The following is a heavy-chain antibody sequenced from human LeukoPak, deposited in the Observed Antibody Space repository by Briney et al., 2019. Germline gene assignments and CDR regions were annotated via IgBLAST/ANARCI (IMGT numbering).Heavy chain of an antibody. CDR3: ARLRRSSGYYPDY. Sequence: SETLSLTCTVSGGSISSSAYHWGWIRQPPGKGLEWIGSIHSSGSTYYNPSLKSRVTISVDTSKNQFSLKLSSVTAADTAVYYCARLRRSSGYYPDYWGQGTLVTVSS. CDR2: IHSSGST. CDR1: GGSISSSAYH. J-gene: IGHJ4*02. D-gene: IGHD3-22*01. V-gene: IGHV4-39*01.